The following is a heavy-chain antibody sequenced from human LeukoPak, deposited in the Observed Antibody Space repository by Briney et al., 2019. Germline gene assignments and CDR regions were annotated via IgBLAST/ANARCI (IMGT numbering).Heavy chain of an antibody. CDR2: MESDTGAS. CDR1: GYSFTGYY. J-gene: IGHJ4*02. D-gene: IGHD1-14*01. Sequence: GASVKLSCKASGYSFTGYYMHWVRQAPGQGLEWMAWMESDTGASNSAQKFRGRVTLTRDTSISTAYMELSSLRSEDTAVYYCATDRHLTSSFDYWGQGTLVTVSS. CDR3: ATDRHLTSSFDY. V-gene: IGHV1-2*02.